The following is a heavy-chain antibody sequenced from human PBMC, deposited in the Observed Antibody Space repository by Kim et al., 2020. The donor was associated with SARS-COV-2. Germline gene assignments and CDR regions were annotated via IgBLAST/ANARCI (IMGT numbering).Heavy chain of an antibody. CDR1: RFTFSSYW. CDR3: ARVYCRETKCYPFDD. D-gene: IGHD2-15*01. CDR2: IKQDGSEK. J-gene: IGHJ3*01. Sequence: GGSLRLSCVASRFTFSSYWMSWVRQAPGKGLEWVANIKQDGSEKYYVDSVKGRFTISRDNAKNSLYLQMNSLRAEDTAVYYCARVYCRETKCYPFDDLG. V-gene: IGHV3-7*04.